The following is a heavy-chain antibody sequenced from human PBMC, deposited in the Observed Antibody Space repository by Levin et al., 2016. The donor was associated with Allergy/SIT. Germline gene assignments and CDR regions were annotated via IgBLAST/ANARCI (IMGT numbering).Heavy chain of an antibody. J-gene: IGHJ3*02. CDR2: ISTSSTTI. D-gene: IGHD3-10*01. CDR1: GFTFSDYS. V-gene: IGHV3-48*02. Sequence: GESLKISCAASGFTFSDYSLNWVRQAPGKGLEWVSYISTSSTTILYADSVKGRFTISRDNAKNSLYLQMNSLRDEDTAVYYCTKTYYGTDAFHIWGQGTMVTVSS. CDR3: TKTYYGTDAFHI.